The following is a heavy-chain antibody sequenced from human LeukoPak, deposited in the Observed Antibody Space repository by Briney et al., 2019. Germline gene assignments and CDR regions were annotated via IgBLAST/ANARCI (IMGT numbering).Heavy chain of an antibody. Sequence: GGSLRLSCAASGFTFTTYWMSWVRQAPGKGLEWVANIKQDGSENYYVDSVKGRFTISRDNAKNSLFLQMNSLRAEDTAVYYCASEALWDYDSSGYVDYWGQGTLVTVSS. CDR1: GFTFTTYW. CDR2: IKQDGSEN. D-gene: IGHD3-22*01. V-gene: IGHV3-7*03. J-gene: IGHJ4*02. CDR3: ASEALWDYDSSGYVDY.